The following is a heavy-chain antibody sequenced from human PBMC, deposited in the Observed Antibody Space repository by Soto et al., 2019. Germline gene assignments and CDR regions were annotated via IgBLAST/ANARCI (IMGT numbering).Heavy chain of an antibody. Sequence: GGSLRLSCVASGFAFKIYWMTWVRQAPGKGLEWVASIKQDGSEKYYLDSVKGRFTISRDNAKNSLHLQMNSLTAEDSAVYYCARDEAYCRGGSCGFDFWGQGTQVTVSS. V-gene: IGHV3-7*03. CDR1: GFAFKIYW. D-gene: IGHD2-15*01. J-gene: IGHJ4*02. CDR2: IKQDGSEK. CDR3: ARDEAYCRGGSCGFDF.